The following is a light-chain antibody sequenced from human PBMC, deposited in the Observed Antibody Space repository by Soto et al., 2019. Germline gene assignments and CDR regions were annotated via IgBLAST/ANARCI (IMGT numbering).Light chain of an antibody. CDR1: SSNIGSRY. CDR2: NNN. J-gene: IGLJ1*01. CDR3: AARDDSLSGYV. Sequence: QSVLTQAPSASGTPGQRVTISCSGSSSNIGSRYVYWYQQLPGTAPKLLIYNNNQRPSGVPDRFSGSKSGTSASLAISGLRSEDDADYYCAARDDSLSGYVFGSGTKLTVL. V-gene: IGLV1-47*02.